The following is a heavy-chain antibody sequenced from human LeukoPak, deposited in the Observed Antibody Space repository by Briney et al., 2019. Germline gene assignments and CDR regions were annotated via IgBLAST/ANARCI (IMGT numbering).Heavy chain of an antibody. D-gene: IGHD3-22*01. Sequence: GGSLRLSCAAPGFTFSSYGMHWVRQAPGKGLEWVAVIWYDGSNKYYADSVKGRFTISRDNSKNTLYLQMNSLRAEDTAVYYCARLVYYYDSSDGMDVWGQGTTVTVSS. CDR1: GFTFSSYG. J-gene: IGHJ6*02. V-gene: IGHV3-33*01. CDR3: ARLVYYYDSSDGMDV. CDR2: IWYDGSNK.